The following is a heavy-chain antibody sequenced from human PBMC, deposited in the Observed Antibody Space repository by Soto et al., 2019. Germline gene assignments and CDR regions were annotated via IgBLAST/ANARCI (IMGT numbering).Heavy chain of an antibody. CDR1: GGSFSGYY. J-gene: IGHJ4*02. CDR3: ARGPVGSSAAAGRTLDY. V-gene: IGHV4-34*01. D-gene: IGHD6-13*01. Sequence: QVQLQQWGAGLLKPSETLSLTCAVYGGSFSGYYWSWIRQPPGKGLEWIGEINHSGSTNYNPSLKSRVNISVDTSKNQFSLKLSSVTAADTAVYYCARGPVGSSAAAGRTLDYWGQGTLVTVSS. CDR2: INHSGST.